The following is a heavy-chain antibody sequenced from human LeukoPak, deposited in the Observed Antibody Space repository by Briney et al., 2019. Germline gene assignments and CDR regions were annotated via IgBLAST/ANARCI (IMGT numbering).Heavy chain of an antibody. Sequence: PSETLSLTCTVSGGSISSYYWSWIRQPAGKGLEWIGRIYTSGSTNYNPSLKSRVTISVDTSKNQFSLKLSSVTAADTAVYYCARDHSSSWYGYYYYMDVWGKGTTVTVSS. D-gene: IGHD6-13*01. CDR3: ARDHSSSWYGYYYYMDV. CDR1: GGSISSYY. V-gene: IGHV4-4*07. CDR2: IYTSGST. J-gene: IGHJ6*03.